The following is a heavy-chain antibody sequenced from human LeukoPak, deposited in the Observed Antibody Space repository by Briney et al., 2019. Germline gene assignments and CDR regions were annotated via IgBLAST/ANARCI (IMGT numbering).Heavy chain of an antibody. CDR1: GGTFSSYA. D-gene: IGHD2-2*01. Sequence: SVKVSCKASGGTFSSYAISWVRQAPGQGLELMGGIIPIFGTANYAQKFQGRVTITADESTSTAYMELSSLRSEDTAVYYCARPSDIVVVPAAVDAFDIWGQGTMVTVSS. CDR3: ARPSDIVVVPAAVDAFDI. J-gene: IGHJ3*02. V-gene: IGHV1-69*13. CDR2: IIPIFGTA.